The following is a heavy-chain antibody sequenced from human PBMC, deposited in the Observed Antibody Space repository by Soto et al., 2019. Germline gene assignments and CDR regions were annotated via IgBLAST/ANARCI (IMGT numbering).Heavy chain of an antibody. CDR3: ASSDNYYDFWSGYYTLDY. J-gene: IGHJ4*02. CDR1: GYTFTSYG. V-gene: IGHV1-18*04. CDR2: ISAYNGNT. D-gene: IGHD3-3*01. Sequence: ASVKVSCKASGYTFTSYGISWVRQAPGQGLEWMGWISAYNGNTNYAQKLQGRVTMTTDTSTSTAYMELRSLRSDDTAVYYCASSDNYYDFWSGYYTLDYWGQGTLVTVSS.